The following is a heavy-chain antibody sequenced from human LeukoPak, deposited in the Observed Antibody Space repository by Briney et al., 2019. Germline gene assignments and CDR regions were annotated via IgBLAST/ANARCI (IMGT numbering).Heavy chain of an antibody. J-gene: IGHJ4*02. CDR2: IYPGDSDT. Sequence: GESLKISCKGSGYSFTSYWIGWVRQMPGKGLEWMGIIYPGDSDTRYSPSFQRQVTISADKSISTAYLQWSSLKASDTAMYYCARSYCGXDCSLYYFDYWGQGTLVTVSS. V-gene: IGHV5-51*01. CDR1: GYSFTSYW. CDR3: ARSYCGXDCSLYYFDY. D-gene: IGHD2-21*02.